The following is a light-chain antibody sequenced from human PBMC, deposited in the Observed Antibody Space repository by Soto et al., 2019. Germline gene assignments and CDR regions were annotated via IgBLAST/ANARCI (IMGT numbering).Light chain of an antibody. Sequence: IVLTQSPDTLSLSPGERATLSCWASHSVTTHLAWFQQRPGQTPRLLIYDASTRAPGIPARFSGRGSGADFTLSISSLEPEDFAVYFCQQRSDWPLTFGGGTKVDIK. CDR2: DAS. CDR3: QQRSDWPLT. CDR1: HSVTTH. V-gene: IGKV3-11*01. J-gene: IGKJ4*01.